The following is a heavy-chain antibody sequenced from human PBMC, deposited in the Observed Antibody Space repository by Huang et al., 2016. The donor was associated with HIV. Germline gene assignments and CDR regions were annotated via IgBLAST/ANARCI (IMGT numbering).Heavy chain of an antibody. CDR1: GYTFTGYY. Sequence: QVQLVQSGAEVKKPGASVKVSCKASGYTFTGYYMHWVRQAPGQGLEWMGWINPNSGGTNYAQKVQGRVTMTRDTSISTAYMELSRLRSDDTAVYYCARGTGSSWYIGWFDPWGQGTLVTVSS. J-gene: IGHJ5*02. CDR3: ARGTGSSWYIGWFDP. CDR2: INPNSGGT. D-gene: IGHD6-13*01. V-gene: IGHV1-2*02.